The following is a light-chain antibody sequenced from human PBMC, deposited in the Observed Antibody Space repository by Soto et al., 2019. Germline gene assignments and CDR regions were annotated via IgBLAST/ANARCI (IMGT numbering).Light chain of an antibody. CDR3: LISSGGARV. V-gene: IGLV7-46*01. CDR1: TGAVTIGHY. J-gene: IGLJ3*02. CDR2: DTN. Sequence: QAVVTQEPSLILSPGGTVSLTCGSNTGAVTIGHYPYWFQQKPGQAPRTLVYDTNNRHSWTPARFSGSLLGGKAALTLSGAQPEDEADYYCLISSGGARVFGGGTKVTVL.